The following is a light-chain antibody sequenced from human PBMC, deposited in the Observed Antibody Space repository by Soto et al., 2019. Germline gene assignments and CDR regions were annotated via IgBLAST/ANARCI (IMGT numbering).Light chain of an antibody. J-gene: IGKJ1*01. V-gene: IGKV3-15*01. CDR2: GAS. CDR1: QSVSNN. Sequence: EIVMTQSPATLSASPGERATLSCRASQSVSNNLAWYHQKPGQAPRLLIYGASTRATGIPARFSGSGSGTEFTLTISSLQPEDFAVYYCQQYNNWWTFGQGPKVEIK. CDR3: QQYNNWWT.